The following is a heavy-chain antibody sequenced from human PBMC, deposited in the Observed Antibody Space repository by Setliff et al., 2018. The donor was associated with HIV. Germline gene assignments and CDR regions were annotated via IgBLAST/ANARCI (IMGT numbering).Heavy chain of an antibody. J-gene: IGHJ1*01. Sequence: SETLSLTCTVSGGSISRGFYYWNWIRQHPGKGLEWIGYLYYSGSTYYNPSLKSRVTISVDTSNNQFSLKLSSVTAADTAVYYCASTKVTPDGRYFQRWGQGTLVTVSS. D-gene: IGHD4-4*01. V-gene: IGHV4-31*03. CDR2: LYYSGST. CDR1: GGSISRGFYY. CDR3: ASTKVTPDGRYFQR.